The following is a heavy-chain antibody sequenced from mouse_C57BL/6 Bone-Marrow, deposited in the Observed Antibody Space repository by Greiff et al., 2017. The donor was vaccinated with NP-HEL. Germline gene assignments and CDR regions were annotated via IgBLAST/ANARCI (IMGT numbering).Heavy chain of an antibody. CDR1: GFTFSSYG. J-gene: IGHJ2*01. V-gene: IGHV5-6*01. CDR2: ISSGGSYT. D-gene: IGHD1-1*01. CDR3: ARHGTTVVAFDY. Sequence: EVKLVESGGDLVKPGGSLKLSCAASGFTFSSYGMSWVRQTPDKRLEWVATISSGGSYTYYPDSVKGRFTISRDNAKNTLYLHMSSLKSEDTAMYYCARHGTTVVAFDYWGQGTTLTVSS.